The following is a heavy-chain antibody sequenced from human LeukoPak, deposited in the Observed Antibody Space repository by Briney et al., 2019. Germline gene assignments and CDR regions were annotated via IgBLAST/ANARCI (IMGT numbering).Heavy chain of an antibody. J-gene: IGHJ4*02. V-gene: IGHV3-48*01. D-gene: IGHD6-19*01. CDR1: GFTFSPYS. Sequence: GGSLRLSCATSGFTFSPYSINWVRQAPGKGLEWLSYINAHRTTYYADSVEGRFTISRDNAENSAYLQLNSLRVEDTAMYYCARSVEGSFDYWGQGTLVTVSS. CDR3: ARSVEGSFDY. CDR2: INAHRTT.